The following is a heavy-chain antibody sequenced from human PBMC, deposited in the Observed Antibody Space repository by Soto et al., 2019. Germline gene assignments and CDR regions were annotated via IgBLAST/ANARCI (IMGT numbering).Heavy chain of an antibody. Sequence: SETLSLTCTVSGGSIISSSYYFFCIRQPPGKGLEWIGSIYYSGSTYYNPSLKSRVTISVDTSKNQFSLKLSSVTAADTAAYYCARQERGGNWFDPWGQGTLVTVSS. CDR2: IYYSGST. CDR3: ARQERGGNWFDP. J-gene: IGHJ5*02. V-gene: IGHV4-39*01. D-gene: IGHD3-10*01. CDR1: GGSIISSSYY.